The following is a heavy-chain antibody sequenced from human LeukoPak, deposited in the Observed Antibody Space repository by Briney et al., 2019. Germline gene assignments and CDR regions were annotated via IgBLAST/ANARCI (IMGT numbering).Heavy chain of an antibody. Sequence: GGSLSLSCEASGFSFSNSWMSWVRQAPGKGLQWVADIKQDGSAKNYVDSVKGRFTISRDNAKSSLYLQMNSLRAEDTAVYYCAREHSSSWYDDYFDYGGQEPLVTVPS. V-gene: IGHV3-7*01. CDR1: GFSFSNSW. J-gene: IGHJ4*02. CDR3: AREHSSSWYDDYFDY. D-gene: IGHD6-13*01. CDR2: IKQDGSAK.